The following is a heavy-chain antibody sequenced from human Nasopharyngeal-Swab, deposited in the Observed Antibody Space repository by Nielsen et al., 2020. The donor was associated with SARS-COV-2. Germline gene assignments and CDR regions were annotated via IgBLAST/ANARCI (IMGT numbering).Heavy chain of an antibody. D-gene: IGHD6-13*01. CDR2: TYYRSKWYN. CDR3: ARDGWSSAAAGPNYYYYYYMDV. V-gene: IGHV6-1*01. Sequence: SQTLSLTWAISGDSVSSNSAAWNWIRQSPSRGLEWLGRTYYRSKWYNDYAVSVKSRITINPDTSKNQFSLQLKSVTPEDTAVYYCARDGWSSAAAGPNYYYYYYMDVWGKGTTVTVSS. J-gene: IGHJ6*03. CDR1: GDSVSSNSAA.